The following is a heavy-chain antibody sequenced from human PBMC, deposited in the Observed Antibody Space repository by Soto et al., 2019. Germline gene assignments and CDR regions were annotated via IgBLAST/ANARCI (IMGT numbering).Heavy chain of an antibody. CDR2: IIASIGTT. J-gene: IGHJ3*02. Sequence: ASVKVSCKASGGTFSSYAISWVRQAPGQRLEWMGWIIASIGTTNYAQKFQGRVTITRDKSTSTAYMELSSLRSEDTAVYYCARDWAFDIWGQGTMVTVSS. CDR3: ARDWAFDI. CDR1: GGTFSSYA. V-gene: IGHV1-69*05.